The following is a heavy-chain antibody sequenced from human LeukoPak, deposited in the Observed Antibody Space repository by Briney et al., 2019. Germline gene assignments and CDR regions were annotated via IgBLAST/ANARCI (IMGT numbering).Heavy chain of an antibody. CDR2: ISSGSSAI. D-gene: IGHD4-17*01. Sequence: GGSLRLSCEASGFTFTTYSMTWVRQAPGKGLEWVSIISSGSSAIFSADALKGRFTISRDDAKNLLYLDMNSLRAEDTAVYYCARGHTAVTRHFDFWGQGTLATVSS. J-gene: IGHJ4*02. CDR1: GFTFTTYS. V-gene: IGHV3-21*01. CDR3: ARGHTAVTRHFDF.